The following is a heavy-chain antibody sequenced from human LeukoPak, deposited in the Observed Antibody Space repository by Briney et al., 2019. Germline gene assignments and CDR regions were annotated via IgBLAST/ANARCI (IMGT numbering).Heavy chain of an antibody. CDR2: ISGSGGST. V-gene: IGHV3-23*01. CDR3: AKAGAVVVVAAKYFDY. D-gene: IGHD2-15*01. J-gene: IGHJ4*02. CDR1: GFTFSSYG. Sequence: GGSLRLSCAASGFTFSSYGMSWVRQAPGKGLEWVSAISGSGGSTYYADSVKGRFTISRDNFKNTLYLQMNSLRAEDTAVYYCAKAGAVVVVAAKYFDYWGQGTLVTVSS.